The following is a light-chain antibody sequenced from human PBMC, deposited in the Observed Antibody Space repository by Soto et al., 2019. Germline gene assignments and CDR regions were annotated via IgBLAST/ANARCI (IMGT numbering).Light chain of an antibody. J-gene: IGLJ2*01. CDR3: QAWDSSTVV. Sequence: SYELTQPPSVSVSPGQTASITCSGDKLGDKYACWYQQKPGQSPVLVIYQDNKRPSGIPERFSGSNSGNTATLTISGTQAMDEADYYCQAWDSSTVVFAGGTKVTVL. V-gene: IGLV3-1*01. CDR1: KLGDKY. CDR2: QDN.